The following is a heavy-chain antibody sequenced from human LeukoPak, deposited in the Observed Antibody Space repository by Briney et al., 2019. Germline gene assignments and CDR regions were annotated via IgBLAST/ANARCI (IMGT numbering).Heavy chain of an antibody. CDR3: AKGEGYYMDV. Sequence: GGSLRLSCAASGFTFSDYYMSWIRQAPGKGLEWVSLISWDGGSTYYADSVKGRFTISRDNSKNSLYLQMNSLRTEDTALYYCAKGEGYYMDVWGKGTTVTISS. CDR1: GFTFSDYY. V-gene: IGHV3-43*01. J-gene: IGHJ6*03. CDR2: ISWDGGST.